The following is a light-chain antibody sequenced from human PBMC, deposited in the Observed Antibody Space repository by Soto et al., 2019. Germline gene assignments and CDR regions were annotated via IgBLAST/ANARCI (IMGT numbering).Light chain of an antibody. CDR1: SSDVGGYNL. CDR2: EVS. V-gene: IGLV2-23*02. CDR3: CSYAGRTTFHV. Sequence: QSALTQPASVSGSLGQSITISCTGGSSDVGGYNLVSWYQQHPGKAPQLLIYEVSKRPSGISTRFSGSKSGNTASLTISGLQAEDEADYYCCSYAGRTTFHVFGTGTKLTVL. J-gene: IGLJ1*01.